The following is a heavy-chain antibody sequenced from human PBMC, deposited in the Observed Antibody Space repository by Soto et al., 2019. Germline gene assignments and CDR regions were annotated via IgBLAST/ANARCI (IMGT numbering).Heavy chain of an antibody. V-gene: IGHV4-59*01. Sequence: PSETLSLTCTVSGGSISSYYWSWIRQPPGKGLEWIGYIYYSGSTNYNPSLKSRVTISVDTSKNQFSLELSSVTAADTAVYYCARVGIVADFFDYWGQGTLVTVSS. CDR3: ARVGIVADFFDY. D-gene: IGHD1-26*01. CDR1: GGSISSYY. J-gene: IGHJ4*02. CDR2: IYYSGST.